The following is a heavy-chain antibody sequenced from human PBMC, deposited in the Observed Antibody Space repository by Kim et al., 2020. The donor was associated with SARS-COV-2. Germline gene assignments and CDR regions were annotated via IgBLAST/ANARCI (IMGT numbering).Heavy chain of an antibody. D-gene: IGHD3-9*01. CDR3: ARQTRSYYDILTGYYHNPQSGFDY. CDR1: GGSISSSSYY. V-gene: IGHV4-39*01. J-gene: IGHJ4*02. CDR2: IYYSGST. Sequence: SETLSLTCTVSGGSISSSSYYWGWIRQPPGKGLEWIGSIYYSGSTYYNPSLKSRVTISVDTSKNQFSLKLSSVTAADTAVYYCARQTRSYYDILTGYYHNPQSGFDYWGQGTLVTVSS.